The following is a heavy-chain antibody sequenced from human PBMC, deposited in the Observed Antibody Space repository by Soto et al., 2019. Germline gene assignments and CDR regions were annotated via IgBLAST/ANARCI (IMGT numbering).Heavy chain of an antibody. J-gene: IGHJ3*02. Sequence: PGGSPKLSCAAPGFTFWGYLMSWVRQAPGKGLEWVANIKQDGSETYYLDSVKGRFTISRDNAKNLLSLQMSSLRVDDTAVFYCARDRITGINVHAFDIWGQGTMVTVSS. D-gene: IGHD1-20*01. CDR2: IKQDGSET. V-gene: IGHV3-7*01. CDR3: ARDRITGINVHAFDI. CDR1: GFTFWGYL.